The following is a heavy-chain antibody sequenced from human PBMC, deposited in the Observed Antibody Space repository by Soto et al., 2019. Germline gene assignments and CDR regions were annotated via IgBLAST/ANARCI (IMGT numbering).Heavy chain of an antibody. J-gene: IGHJ4*01. CDR2: INPKSGGT. D-gene: IGHD2-2*01. CDR3: ASDRGYCSRNGCWHFDH. CDR1: GYTFTGYY. Sequence: ASVKVSCKAAGYTFTGYYMHWVRQAPGQGLEWMGWINPKSGGTYYAQKFQGRVTMTRETSISTAYMELSGLRSDDTAVYYWASDRGYCSRNGCWHFDHWGHGTLVTVSS. V-gene: IGHV1-2*02.